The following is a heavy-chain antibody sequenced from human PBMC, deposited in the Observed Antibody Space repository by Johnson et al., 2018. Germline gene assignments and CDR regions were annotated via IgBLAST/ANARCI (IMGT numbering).Heavy chain of an antibody. Sequence: VQLVESGGGLAQPGGSLRLSCAASGFTFSSHAMSWVRQAPGKGLEWVSGISGSGGSTFYVDSVKGRFTISRDNSKSTLYLQMNSLGVEDTAGYYCANDFGVGLAPAGDHFDYWGQGTLVTVSS. V-gene: IGHV3-23*04. J-gene: IGHJ4*02. D-gene: IGHD2-21*01. CDR1: GFTFSSHA. CDR2: ISGSGGST. CDR3: ANDFGVGLAPAGDHFDY.